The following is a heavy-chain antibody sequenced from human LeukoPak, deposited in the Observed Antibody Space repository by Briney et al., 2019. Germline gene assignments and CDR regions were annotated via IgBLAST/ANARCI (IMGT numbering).Heavy chain of an antibody. CDR3: AREPNFYDSSGYHH. CDR2: INPNSGGT. Sequence: ASVKVSCKASGYTFTANYMHWVRQAPGQGLEWMGWINPNSGGTNYAQKFQGRVTMTRDTSISTAYMDLSRLRSDDTAVYYCAREPNFYDSSGYHHWGQGTLATVSS. D-gene: IGHD3-22*01. CDR1: GYTFTANY. V-gene: IGHV1-2*02. J-gene: IGHJ5*02.